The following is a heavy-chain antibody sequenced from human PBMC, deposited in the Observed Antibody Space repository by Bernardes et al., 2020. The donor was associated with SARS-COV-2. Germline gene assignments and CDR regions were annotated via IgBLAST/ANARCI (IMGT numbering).Heavy chain of an antibody. J-gene: IGHJ6*02. CDR1: GYTSTNYG. D-gene: IGHD6-13*01. Sequence: ASVKVSCKASGYTSTNYGISWVRQAPGQGLEWMGWISGYNGNKNYAQNFQGRVTMTTDTSTSTAYMELRSLRSDDTAVYYCARGPWGYRYSSSYYYGMDVWGQGTTVTVSS. V-gene: IGHV1-18*01. CDR2: ISGYNGNK. CDR3: ARGPWGYRYSSSYYYGMDV.